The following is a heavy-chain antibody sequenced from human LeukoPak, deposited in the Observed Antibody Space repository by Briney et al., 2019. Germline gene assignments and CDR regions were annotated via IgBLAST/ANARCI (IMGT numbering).Heavy chain of an antibody. CDR2: LSGNGAKT. CDR3: AKDRSYALDY. V-gene: IGHV3-23*01. CDR1: GFSFSTYA. Sequence: GSLRLSCAASGFSFSTYAMSWVRQAPGKGLEWVSALSGNGAKTYYADSVKGRFTISRDNSKNTLYLQMNSVRAEDTAVYYCAKDRSYALDYWGQGTLVTVSS. J-gene: IGHJ4*02. D-gene: IGHD3-10*01.